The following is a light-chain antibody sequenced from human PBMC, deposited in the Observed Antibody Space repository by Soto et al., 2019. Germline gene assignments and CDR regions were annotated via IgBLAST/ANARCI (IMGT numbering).Light chain of an antibody. CDR2: GAS. J-gene: IGKJ1*01. V-gene: IGKV3-20*01. CDR1: QSVSSSY. CDR3: QQYGSAPT. Sequence: EIVLTQSPGTLSLSPGERATRSCRASQSVSSSYLAWYQQKPGQAPRLLIYGASSRATGIPDRFSGSGSGTDFTVTISRLEPEDFAVYYCQQYGSAPTFGQGTKVEIK.